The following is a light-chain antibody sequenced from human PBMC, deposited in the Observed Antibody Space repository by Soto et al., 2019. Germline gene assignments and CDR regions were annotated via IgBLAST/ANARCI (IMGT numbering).Light chain of an antibody. CDR1: SSDVGGYNY. Sequence: QSALTQPASVSGADGQSITISCTGTSSDVGGYNYVSWYQQRPGKAPKLMIFEVSNRPSGVSNRFSGSKSDNTASLTIFGLQGDDEADYYCSSYTGNTPFFVFGTGTKVTVL. CDR3: SSYTGNTPFFV. J-gene: IGLJ1*01. CDR2: EVS. V-gene: IGLV2-14*01.